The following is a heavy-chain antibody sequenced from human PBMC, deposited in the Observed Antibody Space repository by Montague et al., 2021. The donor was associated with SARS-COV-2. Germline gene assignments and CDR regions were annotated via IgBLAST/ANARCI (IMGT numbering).Heavy chain of an antibody. J-gene: IGHJ3*02. CDR1: GASVGSSD. CDR3: ARATMTADCFDI. Sequence: SETLSLTCTVSGASVGSSDWGWIRQSPGKGLEWIGYFYSVGSTDYNPSLKSRATISRDTSKNQFSLKVRSVTAADTAVYYCARATMTADCFDIWGQGTLVTVSS. CDR2: FYSVGST. D-gene: IGHD2-2*01. V-gene: IGHV4-59*02.